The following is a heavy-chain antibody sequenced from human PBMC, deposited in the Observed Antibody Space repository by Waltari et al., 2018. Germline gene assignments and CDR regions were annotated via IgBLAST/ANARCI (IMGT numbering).Heavy chain of an antibody. CDR3: AKDSPVLMVYAADY. V-gene: IGHV3-23*01. D-gene: IGHD2-8*01. CDR2: IRGSGGST. CDR1: GLTFSFYA. J-gene: IGHJ4*02. Sequence: EVQLLESGGGLAQPGGSLTLSCAASGLTFSFYAMNWVRQAPGKGLEWVSGIRGSGGSTDYADSVKGRFTISRDNSKNTLYLQMNSLRAEDTAVYYCAKDSPVLMVYAADYWGQGTMVTVSS.